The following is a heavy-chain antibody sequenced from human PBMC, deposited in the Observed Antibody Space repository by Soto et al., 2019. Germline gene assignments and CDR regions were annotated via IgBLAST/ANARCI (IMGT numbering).Heavy chain of an antibody. D-gene: IGHD4-17*01. CDR2: IIPIFGTA. V-gene: IGHV1-69*01. Sequence: QVQLVQSGAEVKKPGSSVKVSCKASGGTFSSYAISWVRQAPGQGLEWMGGIIPIFGTASYAQKFQGRVTITADESTSTAYMELSSLRSEDTAVYYCARVTGYGDEYYYYGMDVWGQGTTVTVSS. J-gene: IGHJ6*02. CDR1: GGTFSSYA. CDR3: ARVTGYGDEYYYYGMDV.